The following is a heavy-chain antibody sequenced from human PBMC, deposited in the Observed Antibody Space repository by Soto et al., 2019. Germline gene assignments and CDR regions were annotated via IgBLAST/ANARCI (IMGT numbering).Heavy chain of an antibody. J-gene: IGHJ6*02. CDR3: ERQGRNYEEDMDV. V-gene: IGHV5-10-1*01. D-gene: IGHD1-7*01. Sequence: GESLKISCKASGYSFASYWITWVRQMPGKGLEWTGRIDPSDSYSNYSPSFQGHVTISADKSISTAYLQWSSLKASDTAMYYCERQGRNYEEDMDVWGPGTTVTVSS. CDR2: IDPSDSYS. CDR1: GYSFASYW.